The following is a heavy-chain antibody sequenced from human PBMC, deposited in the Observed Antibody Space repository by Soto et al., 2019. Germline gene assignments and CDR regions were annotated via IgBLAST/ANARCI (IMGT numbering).Heavy chain of an antibody. V-gene: IGHV3-48*03. D-gene: IGHD1-26*01. CDR1: GFIFSKYE. J-gene: IGHJ6*02. CDR2: ISSSGSTI. Sequence: EVQLVESGGGLVQPGGSLRLSCTVSGFIFSKYEMNWVRQAPGKGLEWVSYISSSGSTIYYADSVKGRFTISRDNAKNSLYLQMNSLRAEDTAVYYCAREGSGSYWHYGMDVWGQGTTVTVSS. CDR3: AREGSGSYWHYGMDV.